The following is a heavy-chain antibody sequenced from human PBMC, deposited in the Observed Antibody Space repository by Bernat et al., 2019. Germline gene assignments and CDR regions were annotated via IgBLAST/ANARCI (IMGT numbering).Heavy chain of an antibody. Sequence: EVQLVESGGGLVKPGGSLRLSCAASGFTFSSYSMNWVRQAPGKGLEWVSAISGSGGSTYYADSVKGRFTISRDNSKNTLYLQMNSLRAEDTAVYYCAIGPLLSQQDGDYWGQGTLVTVSS. CDR3: AIGPLLSQQDGDY. CDR2: ISGSGGST. D-gene: IGHD2-21*02. V-gene: IGHV3-23*04. J-gene: IGHJ4*02. CDR1: GFTFSSYS.